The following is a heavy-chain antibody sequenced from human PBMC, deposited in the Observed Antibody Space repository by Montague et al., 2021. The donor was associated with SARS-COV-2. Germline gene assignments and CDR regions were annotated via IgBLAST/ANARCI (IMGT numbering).Heavy chain of an antibody. J-gene: IGHJ6*02. CDR3: TREGYQVLWSDYYYYGMDV. Sequence: SETLSLTCAVYGGSFSGYYWSWIRQPPGKGLEWIGEIKHSGSTNYNPSLKSRVTMSVDTSKNQFSLKLSSVTAADTAVYYCTREGYQVLWSDYYYYGMDVWGQGTTVTVSS. CDR1: GGSFSGYY. D-gene: IGHD2-2*01. CDR2: IKHSGST. V-gene: IGHV4-34*01.